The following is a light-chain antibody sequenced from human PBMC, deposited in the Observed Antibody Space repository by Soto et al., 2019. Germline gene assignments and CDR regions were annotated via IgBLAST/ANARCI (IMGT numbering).Light chain of an antibody. J-gene: IGKJ3*01. CDR2: DAS. V-gene: IGKV3-11*01. Sequence: EIVLTQSPATLSLSPGERATLSCRASQSVSSYLAWYQQKPGQAPRLLIYDASNRATGIPARFSGSGSGTDFTLTISSLEPEDFAVYYCQQSSRWPITFGPGTKVDIK. CDR1: QSVSSY. CDR3: QQSSRWPIT.